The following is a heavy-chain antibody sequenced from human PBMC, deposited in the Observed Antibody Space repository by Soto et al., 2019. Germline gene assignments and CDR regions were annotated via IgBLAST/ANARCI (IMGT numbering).Heavy chain of an antibody. CDR2: IWYDGSNK. CDR1: GFTFSSYC. CDR3: ARDGSGGDCPTPYYFDY. J-gene: IGHJ4*02. D-gene: IGHD2-21*02. V-gene: IGHV3-33*01. Sequence: GGSLRLSCAASGFTFSSYCMHWVRQAPGKGLEWVAVIWYDGSNKYYADSVKGRFTISRDNSKNTLYLQMNSLRAEDTAVYYCARDGSGGDCPTPYYFDYWGQGTLVTVSS.